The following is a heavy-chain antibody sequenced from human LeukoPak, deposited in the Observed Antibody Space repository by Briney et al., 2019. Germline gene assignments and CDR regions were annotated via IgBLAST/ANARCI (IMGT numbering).Heavy chain of an antibody. CDR3: ARTHWNVDSLAFDI. D-gene: IGHD1-1*01. J-gene: IGHJ3*02. Sequence: ASVKVSCKASGYTFTSYDINWVRQATGQGLEWMGWMNPNSSNTGYAQKFQGRVTMTRNTSISTAYMELSSLRSEDTAVYYCARTHWNVDSLAFDIWGQGTMVTVSS. CDR1: GYTFTSYD. CDR2: MNPNSSNT. V-gene: IGHV1-8*01.